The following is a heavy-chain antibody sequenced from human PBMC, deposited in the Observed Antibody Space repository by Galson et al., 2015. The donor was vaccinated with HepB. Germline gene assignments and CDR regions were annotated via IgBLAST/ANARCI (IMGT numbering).Heavy chain of an antibody. J-gene: IGHJ6*02. Sequence: SLRLSCAASGFTFSDYYMNWIRQAPGKGLEWVSYISSSSSYTHYADSVKGRFTISRDNAKNSLYLQMNSLRAEDTAVYYCARFNNWNNSYYYGMDVWGQGTTVTVSS. V-gene: IGHV3-11*06. CDR1: GFTFSDYY. CDR3: ARFNNWNNSYYYGMDV. CDR2: ISSSSSYT. D-gene: IGHD1/OR15-1a*01.